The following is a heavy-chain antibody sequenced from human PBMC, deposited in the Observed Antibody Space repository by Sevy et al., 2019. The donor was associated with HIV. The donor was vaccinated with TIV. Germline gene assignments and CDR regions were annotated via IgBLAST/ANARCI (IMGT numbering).Heavy chain of an antibody. CDR3: ARDDTLGYCSSTSCPIVYGMDV. D-gene: IGHD2-2*01. CDR2: ISYDGSNK. V-gene: IGHV3-30-3*01. Sequence: GGSLRLSCAASGFTFSSYAMHWVRQAPGKGLEWVAVISYDGSNKYYADSVKGRFTISRDNSKNTLYLQMISLRAEDTAVYDCARDDTLGYCSSTSCPIVYGMDVWGQGTTVTVSS. J-gene: IGHJ6*02. CDR1: GFTFSSYA.